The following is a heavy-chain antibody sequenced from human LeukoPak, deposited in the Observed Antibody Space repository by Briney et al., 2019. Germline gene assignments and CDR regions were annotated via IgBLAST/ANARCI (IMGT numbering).Heavy chain of an antibody. CDR1: GFTFSSYA. V-gene: IGHV3-23*01. Sequence: PGGSLRLSCAASGFTFSSYAMSWVRQAPGKGLEWVSAIGDNGGDTKYADSMKGRFTISRDNSRNTLYLQLNSLRVEDTAIYYCGRDWKLDYWGQGTLVTVSS. CDR2: IGDNGGDT. CDR3: GRDWKLDY. J-gene: IGHJ4*02. D-gene: IGHD1-1*01.